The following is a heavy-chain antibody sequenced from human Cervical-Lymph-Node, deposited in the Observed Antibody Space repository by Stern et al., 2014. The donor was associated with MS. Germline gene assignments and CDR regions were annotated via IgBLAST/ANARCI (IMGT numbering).Heavy chain of an antibody. CDR2: LDWDGDK. V-gene: IGHV2-70*01. D-gene: IGHD2-21*01. J-gene: IGHJ4*02. Sequence: ESGPALVKPTQTLTLTCTFSGFSLSTTGMCLSWIRQPPGKPLEELALLDWDGDKYYSTALKTRLTISKDTSKNQVVLTMTNMAPLDTATYFCVRAREGYYFDYWGQGIPVTVSS. CDR1: GFSLSTTGMC. CDR3: VRAREGYYFDY.